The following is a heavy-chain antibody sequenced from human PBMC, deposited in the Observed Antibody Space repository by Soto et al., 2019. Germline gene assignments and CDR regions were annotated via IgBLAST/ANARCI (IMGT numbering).Heavy chain of an antibody. CDR2: IYYSGNT. V-gene: IGHV4-31*03. Sequence: QVKLQESGPGLVKASQTLSLTCSVSGGSVNNGGYYWSWIRQHPGKGLEWIGYIYYSGNTYSNPSLESRLSISVHTSQNHFSLTLTSVTAADTAVYYCARYSSSGFDPWGQGTVVTVSS. J-gene: IGHJ5*02. CDR3: ARYSSSGFDP. CDR1: GGSVNNGGYY. D-gene: IGHD6-19*01.